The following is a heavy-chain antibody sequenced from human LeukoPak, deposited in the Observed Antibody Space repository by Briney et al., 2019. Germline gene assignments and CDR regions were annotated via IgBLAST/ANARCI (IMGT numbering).Heavy chain of an antibody. V-gene: IGHV1-2*02. Sequence: GASVKVSCKASGYTFTGYYMHWVRQAPGQGLEWMGWINPNSGGTNYAQKFQGRVAMTRDTSISTAYMELSRLTSDDTAVYYCARIFSAAAGPLDYWGQGTLVTVSS. D-gene: IGHD6-13*01. CDR3: ARIFSAAAGPLDY. CDR1: GYTFTGYY. J-gene: IGHJ4*02. CDR2: INPNSGGT.